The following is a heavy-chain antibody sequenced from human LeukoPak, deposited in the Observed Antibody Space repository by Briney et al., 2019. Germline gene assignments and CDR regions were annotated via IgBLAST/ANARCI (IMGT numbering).Heavy chain of an antibody. J-gene: IGHJ6*02. V-gene: IGHV3-21*01. CDR3: AIWGVVPAPIAPGGMDV. CDR1: GFPFSSYS. D-gene: IGHD2-2*01. Sequence: GGPLRLSCTASGFPFSSYSMNWVRKSPGKGLEWVSSIRSSSSYIYYAVSVKGRFTISKDNTKSSLYLQMNSLRAENTAQYYCAIWGVVPAPIAPGGMDVWGQGTTVTVSS. CDR2: IRSSSSYI.